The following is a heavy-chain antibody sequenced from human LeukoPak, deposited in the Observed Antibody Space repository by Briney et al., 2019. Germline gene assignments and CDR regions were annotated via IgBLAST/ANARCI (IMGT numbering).Heavy chain of an antibody. CDR3: AKNSGYDLSGMDV. D-gene: IGHD5-12*01. V-gene: IGHV3-30-3*02. J-gene: IGHJ6*02. CDR1: GFTFSGYP. CDR2: ISYDGSNK. Sequence: GGSLRLSCAASGFTFSGYPIHWVRQAPGKGLEWVAVISYDGSNKYYADSVKGRFTISRDNSKNTLYLQMNSLRAEDTAVYYCAKNSGYDLSGMDVWGQGTTVTVSS.